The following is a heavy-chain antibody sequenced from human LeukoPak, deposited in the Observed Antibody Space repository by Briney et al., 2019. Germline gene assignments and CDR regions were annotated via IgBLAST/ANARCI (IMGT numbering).Heavy chain of an antibody. CDR1: GFXXXSYA. J-gene: IGHJ6*03. CDR3: AKDYYYYYYMDV. CDR2: ISGSGGSA. Sequence: AXXGFXXXSYAMSWGRQAQGKGLEWVSAISGSGGSAYYADSVKGRFTISRDNSKNTLYLQMNSLRAEDTAVYYCAKDYYYYYYMDVWGKGTTVTVSS. V-gene: IGHV3-23*01.